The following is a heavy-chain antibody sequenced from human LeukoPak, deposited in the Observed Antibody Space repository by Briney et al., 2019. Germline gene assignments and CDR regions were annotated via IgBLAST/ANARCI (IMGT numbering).Heavy chain of an antibody. D-gene: IGHD6-6*01. V-gene: IGHV1-2*02. Sequence: GASVKVSCKASGYTFTGYYMHWVRQAPGQGLEWMGWINPNSGGTNYAQKFQGRVTMTRDTSISTAYMELSRLRSDDTAVYYCARDSVPEYSSSENPYYYYYMDVWGKGTTVTVSS. CDR3: ARDSVPEYSSSENPYYYYYMDV. CDR1: GYTFTGYY. J-gene: IGHJ6*03. CDR2: INPNSGGT.